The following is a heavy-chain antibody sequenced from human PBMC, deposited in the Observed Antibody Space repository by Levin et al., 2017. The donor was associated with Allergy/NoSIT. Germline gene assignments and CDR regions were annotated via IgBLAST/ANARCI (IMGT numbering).Heavy chain of an antibody. CDR1: GFTFSSYA. CDR3: ARDRLRGGDY. J-gene: IGHJ4*02. V-gene: IGHV3-30*04. CDR2: ISYDGSNK. Sequence: GGSLRLSCAASGFTFSSYAMHWVRQAPGKGLEWVAVISYDGSNKYYADSVKGRFTISRDNSKNTLYLQMNSLRAEDTAVYYCARDRLRGGDYWGQGTLVTVSS. D-gene: IGHD4-17*01.